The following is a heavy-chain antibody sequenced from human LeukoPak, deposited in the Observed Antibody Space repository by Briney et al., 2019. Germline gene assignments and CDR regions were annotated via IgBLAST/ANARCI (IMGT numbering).Heavy chain of an antibody. V-gene: IGHV4-34*01. D-gene: IGHD4-17*01. Sequence: SETLSLTCAVYGGSLSGYYWSWIRQPPGKGLEWIGEINHSGSTNYNPSLKSRVTISVDTSKNQFSLKLSSVTAADTAVYYCARGRAITVTTRRYWFDPWGQGTLVTVSS. J-gene: IGHJ5*02. CDR1: GGSLSGYY. CDR2: INHSGST. CDR3: ARGRAITVTTRRYWFDP.